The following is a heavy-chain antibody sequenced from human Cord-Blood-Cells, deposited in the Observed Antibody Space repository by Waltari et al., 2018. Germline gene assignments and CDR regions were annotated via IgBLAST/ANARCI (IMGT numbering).Heavy chain of an antibody. CDR2: MNPSSGNT. Sequence: QVQLVQSGAEVKKPGASVKVSCKASGYTFTSYDINWVREATGQGLEWMGWMNPSSGNTDYAQKFQGRVTITRNTSISTAYSELSSLRSEDTAVYYCARGSPPLYQLLDYWGQGTLVTVSS. CDR3: ARGSPPLYQLLDY. J-gene: IGHJ4*02. V-gene: IGHV1-8*03. D-gene: IGHD2-2*01. CDR1: GYTFTSYD.